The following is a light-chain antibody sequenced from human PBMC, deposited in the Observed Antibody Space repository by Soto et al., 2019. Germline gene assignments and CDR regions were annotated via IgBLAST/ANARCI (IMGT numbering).Light chain of an antibody. Sequence: QLTQSPSSLSASVGDRVTITCRASQGISSYLAWYQQKPGEAPELLIYAASTLQTGVPSRFSGSGSGTDFTLTISSLQPEDFATYYCQQLDSYLTFGGGTKV. CDR1: QGISSY. V-gene: IGKV1-9*01. CDR2: AAS. J-gene: IGKJ4*01. CDR3: QQLDSYLT.